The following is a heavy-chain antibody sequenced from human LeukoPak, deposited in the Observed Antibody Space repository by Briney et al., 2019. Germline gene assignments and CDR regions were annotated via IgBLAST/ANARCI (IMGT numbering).Heavy chain of an antibody. Sequence: KSGGSLRLSCAASGFTFSSYSMNWVRQAPGKGLEWVSSISSSSSYIYYADSVKGRFTISRDNAKNSLYLQMNSLRAEDTAVYYCARDQGYCSSTSCHAIFLDVWGKGTTVTVSS. J-gene: IGHJ6*04. CDR2: ISSSSSYI. CDR1: GFTFSSYS. V-gene: IGHV3-21*01. D-gene: IGHD2-2*01. CDR3: ARDQGYCSSTSCHAIFLDV.